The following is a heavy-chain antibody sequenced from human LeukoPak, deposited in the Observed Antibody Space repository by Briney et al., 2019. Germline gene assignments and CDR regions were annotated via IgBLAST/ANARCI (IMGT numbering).Heavy chain of an antibody. CDR1: GFTFSNYA. D-gene: IGHD2-21*02. V-gene: IGHV3-23*01. Sequence: GGSLRLSCTASGFTFSNYAMSWVRQAPGKGLEWVSTISDNADGTYYAGSVRGRFTISRDNSKTTVYLQMNGLRAEDTAVYYCARLTLAYWGQGTLVPVSS. CDR3: ARLTLAY. J-gene: IGHJ4*02. CDR2: ISDNADGT.